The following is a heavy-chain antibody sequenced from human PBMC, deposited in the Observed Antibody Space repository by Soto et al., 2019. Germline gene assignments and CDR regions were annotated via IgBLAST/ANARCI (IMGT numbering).Heavy chain of an antibody. CDR2: IYYSGST. V-gene: IGHV4-59*01. CDR1: GGSISSYY. J-gene: IGHJ6*02. D-gene: IGHD2-15*01. CDR3: ARDLGXCSGGSCYGYYYYGMDV. Sequence: SETLSLTCTVSGGSISSYYWSWIRQPPGKGLEWIGYIYYSGSTNYNPSLKSRVTISVDTSKNQFSLKLSSVTAADTAVYYCARDLGXCSGGSCYGYYYYGMDVWGQGTTVTVSS.